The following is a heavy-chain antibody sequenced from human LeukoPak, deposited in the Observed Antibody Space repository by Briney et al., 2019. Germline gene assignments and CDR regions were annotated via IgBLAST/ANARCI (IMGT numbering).Heavy chain of an antibody. CDR1: GGSISSSSYY. J-gene: IGHJ6*02. D-gene: IGHD2-15*01. CDR2: IYYNGST. V-gene: IGHV4-39*07. Sequence: PSETLSLTCTVSGGSISSSSYYWGWIRQPPGKGLEWIGTIYYNGSTYYNPSLKSRVTISVDTSKNQFSLKLSSVTAADTAVYYCARDGVVVASYSCYYYGMDVWGQGTTVTVSS. CDR3: ARDGVVVASYSCYYYGMDV.